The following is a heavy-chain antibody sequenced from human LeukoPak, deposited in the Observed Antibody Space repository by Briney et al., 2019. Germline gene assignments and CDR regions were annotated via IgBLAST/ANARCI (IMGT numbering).Heavy chain of an antibody. CDR2: ISSSSRTI. CDR3: AKGSPRGGLDS. D-gene: IGHD1-14*01. Sequence: GGSLRLSCAASDVTLSTFTMNWVRQAPGKGLEWVSPISSSSRTINYADSVQGRFTVSRDNANNSMYLQMNELRREDTAVYYCAKGSPRGGLDSWGQGTLVTVSS. V-gene: IGHV3-48*01. CDR1: DVTLSTFT. J-gene: IGHJ4*02.